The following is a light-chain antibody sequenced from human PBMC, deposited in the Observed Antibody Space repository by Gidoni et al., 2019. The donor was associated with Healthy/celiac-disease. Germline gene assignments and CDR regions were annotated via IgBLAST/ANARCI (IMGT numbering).Light chain of an antibody. Sequence: DLQMPQSPSTLSASVGDRVTITCRASQSISSGLAWYQQKPGKAPKLLIYKASSLESGVPSRFSGSGSGTEFTLTISSLQPDDFATYYCQQYNSWTWTFGQGTKVEIK. CDR2: KAS. V-gene: IGKV1-5*03. J-gene: IGKJ1*01. CDR3: QQYNSWTWT. CDR1: QSISSG.